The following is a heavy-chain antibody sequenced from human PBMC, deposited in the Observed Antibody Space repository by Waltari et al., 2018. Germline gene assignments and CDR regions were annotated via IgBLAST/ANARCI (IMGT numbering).Heavy chain of an antibody. J-gene: IGHJ4*02. Sequence: EEHLLESGGGLAQPGGSLNPPCAASGFNFISYSLSWVRQAPGKGLEWVSGISDSGVITKYADSVKGRFTVSRDNSKNTVFLHLNSLRAEDTAIYYCARHLYSIDYLELAKWGQGTLVTVSS. CDR1: GFNFISYS. CDR3: ARHLYSIDYLELAK. D-gene: IGHD3-22*01. V-gene: IGHV3-23*01. CDR2: ISDSGVIT.